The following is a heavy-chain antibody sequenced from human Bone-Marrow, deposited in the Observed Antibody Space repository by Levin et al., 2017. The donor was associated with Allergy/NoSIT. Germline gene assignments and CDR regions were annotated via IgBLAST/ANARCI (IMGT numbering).Heavy chain of an antibody. Sequence: SQTLSLTCTVSGGSISSGGNYWSWIRQQPGKGLEWIVYIYHSGNTYYNPSLKSRVMISVDTSKNQFSLKVSSVTAADTAVYYCTREDGSTIDYWGQGILVTVSS. CDR1: GGSISSGGNY. D-gene: IGHD1/OR15-1a*01. V-gene: IGHV4-31*03. CDR3: TREDGSTIDY. J-gene: IGHJ4*02. CDR2: IYHSGNT.